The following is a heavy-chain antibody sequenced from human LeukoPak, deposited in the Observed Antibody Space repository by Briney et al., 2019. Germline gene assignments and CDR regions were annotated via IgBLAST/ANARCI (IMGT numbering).Heavy chain of an antibody. CDR1: GGTFSSYA. CDR3: AIDCSSTSCQMGDSGYDLYYYYGMDV. Sequence: ASVKVSCKASGGTFSSYAISWVRQAPGQGLEWMGGIIPIFGTANYAQKFQGRVTITGDESTSTAYMELSSLRSEDTAVYYCAIDCSSTSCQMGDSGYDLYYYYGMDVWGKGTTVTVSS. J-gene: IGHJ6*04. CDR2: IIPIFGTA. D-gene: IGHD2-2*01. V-gene: IGHV1-69*13.